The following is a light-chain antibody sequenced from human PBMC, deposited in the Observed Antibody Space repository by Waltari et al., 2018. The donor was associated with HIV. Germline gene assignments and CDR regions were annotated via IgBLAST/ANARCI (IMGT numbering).Light chain of an antibody. CDR3: LQDFTYPRT. CDR2: GAS. CDR1: QGIRND. V-gene: IGKV1-6*01. J-gene: IGKJ1*01. Sequence: QSPSSLSASVGDRVTITCRASQGIRNDLGWYQQKSGKAPKLLIYGASSLQSGVPSRFSGSGSGTDFTLTISSLQPEDFATYYCLQDFTYPRTFGQGTKVEIK.